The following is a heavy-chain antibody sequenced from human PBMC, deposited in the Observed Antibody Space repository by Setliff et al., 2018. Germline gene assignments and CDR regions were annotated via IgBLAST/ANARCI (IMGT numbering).Heavy chain of an antibody. D-gene: IGHD3-3*01. CDR3: RYWSGYYNNDY. V-gene: IGHV4-34*01. J-gene: IGHJ4*02. CDR2: INDSGNT. Sequence: TLSLTCTVYGGSFTNYYWGWIRQSPAKGLEWIGEINDSGNTNYSPSLKSRLTISIDASTNQFSLKLYSVTAADTAVYYCRYWSGYYNNDYWGQGTLVTVSS. CDR1: GGSFTNYY.